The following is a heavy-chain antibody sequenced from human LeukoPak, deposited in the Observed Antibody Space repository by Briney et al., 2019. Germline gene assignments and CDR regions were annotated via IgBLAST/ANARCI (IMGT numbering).Heavy chain of an antibody. D-gene: IGHD2-15*01. CDR3: ARGGSSCSGGSCYPNDAFDI. J-gene: IGHJ3*02. Sequence: PGGSLRLSCAASGFTFSSYSMNWVRQAPGKGLEWVSSISSSSSYIYYADSVKGRFTISRDNAKNSLYLQMNSLRAEDTAVYYCARGGSSCSGGSCYPNDAFDIWGQGTMVTVSS. V-gene: IGHV3-21*01. CDR1: GFTFSSYS. CDR2: ISSSSSYI.